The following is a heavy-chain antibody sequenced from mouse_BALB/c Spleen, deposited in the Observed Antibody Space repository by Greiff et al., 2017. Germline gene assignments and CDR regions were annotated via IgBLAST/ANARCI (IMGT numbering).Heavy chain of an antibody. J-gene: IGHJ4*01. V-gene: IGHV3-2*02. Sequence: EVKLVESGPGLVKPSQSLSLTCTVTGYSITSDYAWNWIRQFPGNKLEWMGYISYSGSTSYNPSLKSRISITRDTSKNQFFLQLNSVTTEDTATYYCARSKRGNAMDYWGQGTSVTVSS. CDR3: ARSKRGNAMDY. CDR1: GYSITSDYA. CDR2: ISYSGST.